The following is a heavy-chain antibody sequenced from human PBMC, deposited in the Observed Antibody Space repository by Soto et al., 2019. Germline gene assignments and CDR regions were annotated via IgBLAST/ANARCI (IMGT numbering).Heavy chain of an antibody. Sequence: GGSLRLSCAASGFTFSSYAMTWVRQAPGKGLEWVSGISTSGDGTYYADPVKGRFTISRDNSKNTLCLQMNSLRAEDTAVYYCATLARTKDFDYWGQGTLVTVSS. CDR3: ATLARTKDFDY. D-gene: IGHD2-8*01. CDR1: GFTFSSYA. CDR2: ISTSGDGT. V-gene: IGHV3-23*01. J-gene: IGHJ4*02.